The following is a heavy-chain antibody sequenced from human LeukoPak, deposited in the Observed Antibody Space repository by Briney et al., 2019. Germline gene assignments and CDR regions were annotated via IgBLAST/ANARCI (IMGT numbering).Heavy chain of an antibody. CDR2: INPYNGYT. V-gene: IGHV1-2*02. D-gene: IGHD1-1*01. CDR1: GYTFTDHF. J-gene: IGHJ4*02. CDR3: ARDYSLNDFDY. Sequence: GASVKVSCKSSGYTFTDHFMHWVRQAPGQGLEWVGEINPYNGYTKYAWRLQGRVTMTRDTSISTAFMEVSRLTSDDTAVYYCARDYSLNDFDYWGQGTLVTVAS.